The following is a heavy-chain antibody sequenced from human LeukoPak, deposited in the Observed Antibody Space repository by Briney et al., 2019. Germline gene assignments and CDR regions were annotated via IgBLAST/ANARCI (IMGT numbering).Heavy chain of an antibody. D-gene: IGHD3-9*01. CDR2: ISGSGGST. CDR3: AKDRGYDILTGYSHFDY. V-gene: IGHV3-23*01. Sequence: GGSLRLSCAASGFTFSSYAMSWVRQAPGKGLEWVSAISGSGGSTYYADSVKGRFTISRDNSKNTLYLQMNSLRAEDTAVYYCAKDRGYDILTGYSHFDYWGQVTLVTVSS. J-gene: IGHJ4*02. CDR1: GFTFSSYA.